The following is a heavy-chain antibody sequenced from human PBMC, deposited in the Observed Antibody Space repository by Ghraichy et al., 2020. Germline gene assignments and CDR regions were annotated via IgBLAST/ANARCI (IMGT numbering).Heavy chain of an antibody. CDR3: ARELELSNGVDV. CDR2: IQPGGSEK. Sequence: GGSLRLYCAGSGFRFSKKWMSWVRQAPGKGLEWGAKIQPGGSEKEDADSVRGRFTISRDNDKNSVYLEMNSLRAEDTAMHYCARELELSNGVDVWGQGTTVTVSS. CDR1: GFRFSKKW. J-gene: IGHJ6*02. D-gene: IGHD3-16*02. V-gene: IGHV3-7*01.